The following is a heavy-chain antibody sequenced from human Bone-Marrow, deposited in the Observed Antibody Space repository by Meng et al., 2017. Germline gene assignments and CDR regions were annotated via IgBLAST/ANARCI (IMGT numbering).Heavy chain of an antibody. CDR2: IYYSGST. D-gene: IGHD1-26*01. Sequence: QVEARGAGPGLVKPSQTLLLPCAVSGGSISSGGYYWNWIRQHPGKGLEWIGYIYYSGSTYYNPSLKSRITISVDTSKNHFSLKLSSVTAADTAVYYCASLYGVVGASWFDPWGQGTLVTVSS. V-gene: IGHV4-31*11. CDR3: ASLYGVVGASWFDP. J-gene: IGHJ5*02. CDR1: GGSISSGGYY.